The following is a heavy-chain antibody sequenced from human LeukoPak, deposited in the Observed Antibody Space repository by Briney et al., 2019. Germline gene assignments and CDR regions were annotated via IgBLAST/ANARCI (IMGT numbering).Heavy chain of an antibody. Sequence: GGSLRLSCAASGFIFSSYAMSWVRLAPGKGLEWISVISGSGGRTDYADSVKGPFTISRDNSKNTLYLQMDSLRAEDTAVYYCAKTALAVAGIVPVESELDYWGQGTLVTVSS. CDR2: ISGSGGRT. V-gene: IGHV3-23*01. J-gene: IGHJ4*02. CDR3: AKTALAVAGIVPVESELDY. D-gene: IGHD6-19*01. CDR1: GFIFSSYA.